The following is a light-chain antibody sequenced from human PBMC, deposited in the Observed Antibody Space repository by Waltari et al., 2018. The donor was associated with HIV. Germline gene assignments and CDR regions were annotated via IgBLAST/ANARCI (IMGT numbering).Light chain of an antibody. J-gene: IGLJ2*01. CDR1: SSNIGAGYE. CDR2: DIN. CDR3: QSYDSSLSGVR. Sequence: QSVLTQPPSVSGAPGQRVTISCTWSSSNIGAGYEVHWYQPLPGTGPKLHIYDINNRPSGVPDRFSVSKSGTSASLAITGLQAEDEADYYCQSYDSSLSGVRFGGGTKLTVL. V-gene: IGLV1-40*01.